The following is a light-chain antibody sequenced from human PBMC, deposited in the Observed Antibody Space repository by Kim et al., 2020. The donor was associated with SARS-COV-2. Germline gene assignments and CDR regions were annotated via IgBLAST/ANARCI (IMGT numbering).Light chain of an antibody. CDR3: SAWDSSLTGWV. Sequence: QGAVWLQQHQGHPPQLLSYRNNKRPSGISERFSASRSGNTASLTITGLQPEDEADYYCSAWDSSLTGWVFGGGTQLTVL. CDR1: QG. CDR2: RNN. V-gene: IGLV10-54*04. J-gene: IGLJ3*02.